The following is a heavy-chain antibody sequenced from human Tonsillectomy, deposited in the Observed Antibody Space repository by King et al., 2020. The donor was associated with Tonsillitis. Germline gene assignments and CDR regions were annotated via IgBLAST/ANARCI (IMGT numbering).Heavy chain of an antibody. V-gene: IGHV4-39*01. CDR1: GGSISSTSFY. CDR2: ILYSGST. Sequence: QLQESGPGLVKPSETLYLTCTVSGGSISSTSFYWGWIRQPPGKGLEWIGSILYSGSTYYDPSLKSRVTISVDTSKNQFSLKLSSVTAADTAVYYCARHRLLNWFDRWGKGTLVTVSS. CDR3: ARHRLLNWFDR. D-gene: IGHD2/OR15-2a*01. J-gene: IGHJ5*02.